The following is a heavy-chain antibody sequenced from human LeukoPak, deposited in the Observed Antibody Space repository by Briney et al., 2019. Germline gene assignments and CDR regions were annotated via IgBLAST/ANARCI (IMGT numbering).Heavy chain of an antibody. V-gene: IGHV1-69*05. CDR3: ARDLSYCGGDCFRGGFDY. CDR1: GGTFSSYA. D-gene: IGHD2-21*02. CDR2: IIPISGTA. J-gene: IGHJ4*02. Sequence: SVKVSCKASGGTFSSYAISWVQQAPGHGLEWMGRIIPISGTANYAQKFQGRVTISTDESTSTAYMELSSLRSEDTAVYYCARDLSYCGGDCFRGGFDYWGQGTLVTVSS.